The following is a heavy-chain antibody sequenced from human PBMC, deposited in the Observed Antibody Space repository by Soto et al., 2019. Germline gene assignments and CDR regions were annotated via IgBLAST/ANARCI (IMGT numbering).Heavy chain of an antibody. D-gene: IGHD3-22*01. CDR3: ARDTPYYDSSGRRGLGAVDI. J-gene: IGHJ3*02. CDR1: GGSISSGDYY. Sequence: SETLSLTCTVSGGSISSGDYYWSWIRQTPGKGLEWMGYIYHSGTTHYNPSLKSRLTISVDTSKNQFSLRLSSVTAADTAVYYCARDTPYYDSSGRRGLGAVDIWGQGTLVTVSS. V-gene: IGHV4-30-4*01. CDR2: IYHSGTT.